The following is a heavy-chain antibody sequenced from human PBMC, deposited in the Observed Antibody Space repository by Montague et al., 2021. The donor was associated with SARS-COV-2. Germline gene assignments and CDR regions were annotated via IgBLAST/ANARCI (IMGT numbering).Heavy chain of an antibody. D-gene: IGHD4-17*01. V-gene: IGHV4-39*01. Sequence: SETLSLTCTVSGGSVSRISSHWGWLRQPPGKGLEYIGSFYYAGGTQYNPSLKSRVTISVDTSNDQFFLKMNSVTAADTAVYFCARLYGSSFDYWGQGTLVTVSS. J-gene: IGHJ4*02. CDR3: ARLYGSSFDY. CDR2: FYYAGGT. CDR1: GGSVSRISSH.